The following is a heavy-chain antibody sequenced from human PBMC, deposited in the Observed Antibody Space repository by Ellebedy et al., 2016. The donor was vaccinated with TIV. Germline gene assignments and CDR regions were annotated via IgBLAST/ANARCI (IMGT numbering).Heavy chain of an antibody. J-gene: IGHJ3*02. CDR2: IRTKTGGGAT. D-gene: IGHD3-10*01. V-gene: IGHV3-15*07. CDR1: GLIFSNAW. Sequence: PGGSLRLSCAASGLIFSNAWMNWVRQTQGKGLEWVGRIRTKTGGGATDYAAPVKGRFTISRDDSENTVYLQMSSLQTEDTAVYYCTTGETNSGKYSGAFDIWGQGTMVTVSS. CDR3: TTGETNSGKYSGAFDI.